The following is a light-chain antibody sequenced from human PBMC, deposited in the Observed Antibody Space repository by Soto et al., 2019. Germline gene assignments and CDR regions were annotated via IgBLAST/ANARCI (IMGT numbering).Light chain of an antibody. Sequence: IVLTQSPGTLSLSPGERATLSCRASQSVSSSYLAWYQQKPGQAPRLLIYGASSRATGIPDRFSGGGSGTDFTLTISRLEAEDFAVYYCQQYGGSPPYTFGQGTKLEIK. CDR3: QQYGGSPPYT. J-gene: IGKJ2*01. V-gene: IGKV3-20*01. CDR1: QSVSSSY. CDR2: GAS.